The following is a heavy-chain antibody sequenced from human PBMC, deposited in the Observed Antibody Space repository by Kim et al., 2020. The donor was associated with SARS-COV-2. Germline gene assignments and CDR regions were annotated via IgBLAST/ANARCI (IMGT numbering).Heavy chain of an antibody. D-gene: IGHD1-26*01. CDR2: ISYDGSNK. J-gene: IGHJ6*02. CDR1: GFTFSSYG. Sequence: GGSLRLSCAASGFTFSSYGMHWVRQAPGKGLEWVAVISYDGSNKYYADSVKGRFTISRDNSKNTLYLQMNSLRAEDTAVYYCAKREELGSYYGMDVWGQGTTVTVSS. CDR3: AKREELGSYYGMDV. V-gene: IGHV3-30*18.